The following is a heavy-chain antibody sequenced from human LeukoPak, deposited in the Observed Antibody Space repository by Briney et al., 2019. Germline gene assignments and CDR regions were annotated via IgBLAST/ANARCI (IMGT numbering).Heavy chain of an antibody. Sequence: TASETLSLTCTVPGGSISSHYWSSIRQPPGKGLEWIGYIYYIGSTNSNPSLKSRVTISVDTSKNQFYLKLSSVTAADTAVYYCARGGTGDLGYWGQGTLVTVSS. CDR3: ARGGTGDLGY. CDR2: IYYIGST. V-gene: IGHV4-59*11. J-gene: IGHJ4*02. CDR1: GGSISSHY. D-gene: IGHD7-27*01.